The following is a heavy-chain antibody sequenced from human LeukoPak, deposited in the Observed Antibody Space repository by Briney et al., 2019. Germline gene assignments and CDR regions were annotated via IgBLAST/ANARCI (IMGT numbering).Heavy chain of an antibody. CDR3: ARGSVAATFDY. V-gene: IGHV3-48*03. CDR2: ISSSGSTI. Sequence: PGGSLRLSCSASGFTFSSYEMNWVRQAPGKGLEWVSYISSSGSTIYYADSVKGRFTISRDNAKNSLYLQMNGLRAEDTAVYYCARGSVAATFDYWGQGTLVTVSS. CDR1: GFTFSSYE. D-gene: IGHD2-15*01. J-gene: IGHJ4*02.